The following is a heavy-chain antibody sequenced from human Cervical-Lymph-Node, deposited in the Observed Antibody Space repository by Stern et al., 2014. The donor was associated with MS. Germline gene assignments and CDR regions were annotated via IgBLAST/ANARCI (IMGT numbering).Heavy chain of an antibody. V-gene: IGHV3-30*18. J-gene: IGHJ6*02. CDR3: AKEGRFLEWFTYYYGMDV. Sequence: QVQLVQSGGGVVQPGRSLRLSCAASGFTFSSYGMHWVRQAPGKGLEWVAVISYDGSNKYYADSVKGRFTISRDNSKNTLYLQMNSLRAEDTAVYYCAKEGRFLEWFTYYYGMDVWGQGTTVTVSS. CDR2: ISYDGSNK. D-gene: IGHD3-3*01. CDR1: GFTFSSYG.